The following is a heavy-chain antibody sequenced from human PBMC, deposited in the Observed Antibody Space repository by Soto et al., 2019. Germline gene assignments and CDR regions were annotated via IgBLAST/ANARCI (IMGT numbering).Heavy chain of an antibody. V-gene: IGHV4-59*01. Sequence: PSETHALTYTVSGGYISNYYWSWTRQPQGKGLEWIGYIYYSGSTNYNPSLKSRVTISVDASKNQFSLKLSSVTAADTAVYYFAIEPDFCIGYYPGYFDYWGKGTLDTVSP. J-gene: IGHJ4*02. CDR3: AIEPDFCIGYYPGYFDY. CDR1: GGYISNYY. D-gene: IGHD3-3*01. CDR2: IYYSGST.